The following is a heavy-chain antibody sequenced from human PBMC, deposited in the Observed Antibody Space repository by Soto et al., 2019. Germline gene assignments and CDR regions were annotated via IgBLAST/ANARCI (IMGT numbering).Heavy chain of an antibody. J-gene: IGHJ4*02. CDR1: GFTFSSYA. V-gene: IGHV3-23*01. CDR2: ISGSGGST. CDR3: AKIPVYALGGSSFEY. Sequence: EVQLLESGGGLVQPGGFLRLSCAASGFTFSSYAMSWVRQAPGKGLEWVSAISGSGGSTYYADSVKGRFTISRDNSKNTLYLQMNSLRAEDTSVYYCAKIPVYALGGSSFEYLGQVTLVTVSS. D-gene: IGHD2-8*01.